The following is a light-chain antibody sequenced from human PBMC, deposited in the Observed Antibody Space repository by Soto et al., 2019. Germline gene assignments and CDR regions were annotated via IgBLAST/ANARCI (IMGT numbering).Light chain of an antibody. CDR1: QSIGNG. Sequence: DIQMTQSPSTLSASVGDRVTITCRASQSIGNGLAWYHRKPGKAPKLLIYKTSNLNIGVPSRFSGSGSGTEFSLTISSLQPDDFATYYCQQYKSFSLTFGGGTRVEVK. CDR2: KTS. CDR3: QQYKSFSLT. V-gene: IGKV1-5*03. J-gene: IGKJ4*01.